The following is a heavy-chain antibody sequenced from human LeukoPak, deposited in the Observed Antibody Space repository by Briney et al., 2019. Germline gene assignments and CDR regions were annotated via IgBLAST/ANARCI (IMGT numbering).Heavy chain of an antibody. V-gene: IGHV3-53*01. Sequence: GGSLRLSCAASGFTVSNNYMSWVRQAPGKGLEWVSVIYTGGSTYYADSVKGRFTISRDISKNTLYLQMNSLSAEDTAVYYCARRDGYNYLGYWGQGTLVTVSS. J-gene: IGHJ4*02. CDR2: IYTGGST. CDR3: ARRDGYNYLGY. D-gene: IGHD5-24*01. CDR1: GFTVSNNY.